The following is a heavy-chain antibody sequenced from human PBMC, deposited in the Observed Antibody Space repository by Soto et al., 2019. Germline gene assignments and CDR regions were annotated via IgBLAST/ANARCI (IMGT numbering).Heavy chain of an antibody. V-gene: IGHV3-53*04. J-gene: IGHJ3*02. Sequence: EVQLVESGGGLVQPGGSLRLSCAASGFTVSSNYMSWVRQAPGKGLEWVSVIYSGGSTYYADSVKGRFTISRHNSKNTLYLQMNSLRAEDTAVYYCERGGCGGNCPSYAFDIWGQGTMVTVSS. D-gene: IGHD2-21*02. CDR3: ERGGCGGNCPSYAFDI. CDR1: GFTVSSNY. CDR2: IYSGGST.